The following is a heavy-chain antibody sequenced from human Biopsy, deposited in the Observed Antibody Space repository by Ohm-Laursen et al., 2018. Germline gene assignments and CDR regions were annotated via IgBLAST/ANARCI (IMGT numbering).Heavy chain of an antibody. V-gene: IGHV4-31*03. D-gene: IGHD3-9*01. J-gene: IGHJ2*01. Sequence: TLSLTCSVSGASVKNSGYFWAWIRQRPGKGLEWIGYISYNERTHYNPSLTSRLAISFDTSNNRISLQLRSVSVADTAVYYCVREPKTGTAEALYFDLWGRGSPVTVPS. CDR3: VREPKTGTAEALYFDL. CDR2: ISYNERT. CDR1: GASVKNSGYF.